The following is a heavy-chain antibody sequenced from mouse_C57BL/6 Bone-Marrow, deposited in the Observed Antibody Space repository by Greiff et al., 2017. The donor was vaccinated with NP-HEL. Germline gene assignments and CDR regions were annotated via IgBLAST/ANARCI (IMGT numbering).Heavy chain of an antibody. CDR1: GYTFTDYY. J-gene: IGHJ1*03. CDR3: AWLRREWYFDV. D-gene: IGHD2-2*01. Sequence: EVQLQQSGPELVKPGASVKISCKASGYTFTDYYMNWVKQSHGKSLEWIGDINPNNGGTSYNQKFKGKATLTVDKSSSTAYMELRSLTSEDSAVYYCAWLRREWYFDVWGTGTTVTVSS. CDR2: INPNNGGT. V-gene: IGHV1-26*01.